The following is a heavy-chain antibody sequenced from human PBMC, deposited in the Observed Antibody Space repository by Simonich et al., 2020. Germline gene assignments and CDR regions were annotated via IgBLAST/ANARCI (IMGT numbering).Heavy chain of an antibody. V-gene: IGHV4-59*08. CDR3: ARHDRWLQFYFDY. Sequence: QVQLQESGPGLVKPSETLSLTCTVSGGSISSYYWSWLRQPPGKGLEWIGYIYYSGSTNYNPSLKSRVTISVDTSKNQFSLKLGSVTAADTAVYYCARHDRWLQFYFDYWGQGTLVTVSS. CDR1: GGSISSYY. J-gene: IGHJ4*02. D-gene: IGHD5-12*01. CDR2: IYYSGST.